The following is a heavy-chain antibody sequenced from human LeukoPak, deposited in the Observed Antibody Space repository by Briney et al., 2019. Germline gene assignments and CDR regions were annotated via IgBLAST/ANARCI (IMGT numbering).Heavy chain of an antibody. CDR1: GGSISSGGYY. J-gene: IGHJ4*02. CDR2: IYYSGST. V-gene: IGHV4-31*03. Sequence: SSQTLSLTCTLSGGSISSGGYYWSWIRQHPGKGLEWIGYIYYSGSTYYNPSLKSRVTISVDTSKNQFSLKLSSATAADTAVYYCARVGGMGSSWYDFDYWGQGTLVTVSS. CDR3: ARVGGMGSSWYDFDY. D-gene: IGHD6-13*01.